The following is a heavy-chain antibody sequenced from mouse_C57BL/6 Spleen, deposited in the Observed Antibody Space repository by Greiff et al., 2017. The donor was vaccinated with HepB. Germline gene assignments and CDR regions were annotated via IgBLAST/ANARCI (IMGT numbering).Heavy chain of an antibody. Sequence: VQLQQSGTVLARPGASVKMSCKTSGYTFTSYWMHWVKQRPGQGLEWIGAIYPGNSDTSYNQKFKGKAKLTAVTSASTAYMELSSLTNEDSAVYYCTKRYDYEGAMDYWGQGTSVTVSS. V-gene: IGHV1-5*01. CDR1: GYTFTSYW. D-gene: IGHD2-4*01. CDR3: TKRYDYEGAMDY. J-gene: IGHJ4*01. CDR2: IYPGNSDT.